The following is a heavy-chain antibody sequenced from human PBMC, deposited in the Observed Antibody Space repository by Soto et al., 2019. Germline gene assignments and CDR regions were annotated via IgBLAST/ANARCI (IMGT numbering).Heavy chain of an antibody. CDR1: GFTFSNYA. Sequence: EVQLVESGGGLVQPGGSLRLSCAASGFTFSNYAMDWVRQAPGKVLEYVSGISSNGVGTYYANSVKDRFTMSRDNSKNTLYRQMGSLRAEDMAVYYCARREQSDYYYMDVWGKGTSVTVAS. V-gene: IGHV3-64*01. D-gene: IGHD6-19*01. J-gene: IGHJ6*03. CDR2: ISSNGVGT. CDR3: ARREQSDYYYMDV.